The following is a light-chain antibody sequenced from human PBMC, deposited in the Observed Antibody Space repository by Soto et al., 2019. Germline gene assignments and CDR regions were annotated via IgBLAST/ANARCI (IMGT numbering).Light chain of an antibody. CDR2: GAS. V-gene: IGKV3-15*01. J-gene: IGKJ1*01. CDR3: QQYNNWPKT. CDR1: QSVSSN. Sequence: EIVMTQSPATLSVSPGERAALSCWASQSVSSNLAWYQQKPGQAPRLLIYGASTRGTGIPARFSGSGSGTEFTLTISSLQSEDFAVYYCQQYNNWPKTFGQGTKVEIK.